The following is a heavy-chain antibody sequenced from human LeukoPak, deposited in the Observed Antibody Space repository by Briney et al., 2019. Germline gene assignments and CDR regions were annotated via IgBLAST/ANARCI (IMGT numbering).Heavy chain of an antibody. V-gene: IGHV4-61*03. Sequence: SETLSLTCTVSGDSVSNGNYYWSWLRQPPGKALEWIGYIYYTGKTYYNPSLEGRVTILVDTSRNHFSVKLSSVTAADTAVYYCARSQNYYGSGDDWSQGTLVTASS. D-gene: IGHD3-10*01. CDR3: ARSQNYYGSGDD. J-gene: IGHJ4*02. CDR2: IYYTGKT. CDR1: GDSVSNGNYY.